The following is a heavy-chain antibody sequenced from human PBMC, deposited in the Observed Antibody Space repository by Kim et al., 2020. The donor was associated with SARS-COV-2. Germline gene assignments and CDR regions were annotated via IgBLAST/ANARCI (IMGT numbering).Heavy chain of an antibody. V-gene: IGHV3-7*03. Sequence: GGSLRLSCAASGFTFSSYWMSWVRQAPGKGLEWVANIKQDGSEKYYVDSVKGRFTISRDNAKNSLYLQMNSLRAEDTAVYYCARPGTYYYDSSHFDIWGHGTMGTVSS. J-gene: IGHJ3*02. D-gene: IGHD3-22*01. CDR3: ARPGTYYYDSSHFDI. CDR2: IKQDGSEK. CDR1: GFTFSSYW.